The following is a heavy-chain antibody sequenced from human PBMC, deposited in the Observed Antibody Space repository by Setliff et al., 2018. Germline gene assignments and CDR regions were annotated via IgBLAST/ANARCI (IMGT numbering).Heavy chain of an antibody. Sequence: SETLSLTCSVSGASITSGGFYWTWIRQPAGKGLEWIGHISPSGSTTYNPSVKSRVTILLDTSKNHLSLKLDSVTAADTALYYCARSPSSGAYWNPRPFYSDYWARGTLVTVSS. CDR1: GASITSGGFY. V-gene: IGHV4-61*09. CDR3: ARSPSSGAYWNPRPFYSDY. CDR2: ISPSGST. D-gene: IGHD1-26*01. J-gene: IGHJ4*02.